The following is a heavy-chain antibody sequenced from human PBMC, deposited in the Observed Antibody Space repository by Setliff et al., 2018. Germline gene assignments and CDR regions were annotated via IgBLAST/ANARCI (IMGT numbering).Heavy chain of an antibody. CDR3: AKDRVPDNIWDFDS. J-gene: IGHJ5*01. V-gene: IGHV3-23*03. D-gene: IGHD1-26*01. CDR1: GFTFRDYS. Sequence: GSLRLSCATSGFTFRDYSLTWVRQAPGKGLEWVSGIDQASHPYYPDSMKGRFAISRDNSRNTISLQINDLRAEDTALYYCAKDRVPDNIWDFDSWGPGTLVTVSS. CDR2: IDQASHP.